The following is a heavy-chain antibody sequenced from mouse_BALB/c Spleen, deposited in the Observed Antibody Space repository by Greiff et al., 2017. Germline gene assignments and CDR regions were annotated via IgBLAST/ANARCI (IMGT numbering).Heavy chain of an antibody. J-gene: IGHJ4*01. CDR2: IYPGSGST. CDR1: GYTFTSYW. Sequence: LQQPGSELVRPGASVKLSCKASGYTFTSYWMHWVKQRPGQGLEWIGNIYPGSGSTNYDEKFKSKATLTVDTSSSTAYMQLSSLTSEDSAVYYCTRGYYGSRGAMDYWGQGTSVTVSS. V-gene: IGHV1S22*01. D-gene: IGHD1-1*01. CDR3: TRGYYGSRGAMDY.